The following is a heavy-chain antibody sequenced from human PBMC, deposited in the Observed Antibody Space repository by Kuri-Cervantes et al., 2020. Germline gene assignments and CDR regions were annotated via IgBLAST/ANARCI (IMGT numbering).Heavy chain of an antibody. Sequence: SETLSLTCAVYGGSFSGYYCSWIRQPPGKGLEWIGEINHIGSTNYNPSLKSRVTISVDTSKNQFSLKLRSVTAADTAVYYCARDTPVVAGDTTSGYFDFWGHGTLVTVSS. J-gene: IGHJ2*01. D-gene: IGHD2-15*01. CDR1: GGSFSGYY. CDR3: ARDTPVVAGDTTSGYFDF. CDR2: INHIGST. V-gene: IGHV4-34*01.